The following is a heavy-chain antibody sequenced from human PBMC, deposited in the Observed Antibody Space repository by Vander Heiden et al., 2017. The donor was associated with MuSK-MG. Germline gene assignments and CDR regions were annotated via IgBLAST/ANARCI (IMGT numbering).Heavy chain of an antibody. D-gene: IGHD3-9*01. CDR1: GFSLTTRGMG. CDR3: ARPRGRDSLTGYYDVNFFDY. V-gene: IGHV2-5*02. Sequence: QITLKESGPTLVKPTQTLTLTCTFSGFSLTTRGMGVGWIRQPPGKALEWLALIYWDDNKRYSPSLRSRLTITKDTSNNQVVLTMTNMDPVDTATYHCARPRGRDSLTGYYDVNFFDYWGQGTLITVSS. J-gene: IGHJ4*02. CDR2: IYWDDNK.